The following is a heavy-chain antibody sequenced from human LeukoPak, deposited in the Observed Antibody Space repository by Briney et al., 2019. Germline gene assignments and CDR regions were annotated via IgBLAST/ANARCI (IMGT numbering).Heavy chain of an antibody. CDR3: ARVLRSSSSSTCDGWSFDL. Sequence: SGGSLRLSCAASGFTFNTYWMSWVRQAPGEGLEWVANIYQDGSEKHCVDSVKGRFTISRDNAKNSLYLQMNSLRAEDTAVYYCARVLRSSSSSTCDGWSFDLWGRGTLVTVSS. D-gene: IGHD2-2*01. J-gene: IGHJ2*01. CDR2: IYQDGSEK. CDR1: GFTFNTYW. V-gene: IGHV3-7*03.